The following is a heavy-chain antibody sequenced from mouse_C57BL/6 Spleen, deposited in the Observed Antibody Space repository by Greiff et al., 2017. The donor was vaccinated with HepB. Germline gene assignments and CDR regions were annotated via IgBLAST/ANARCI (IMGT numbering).Heavy chain of an antibody. J-gene: IGHJ1*03. CDR2: ISYDGSN. CDR1: GYSITSGYY. CDR3: ARGGGEFLYFDV. V-gene: IGHV3-6*01. Sequence: ESGPGLVKPSQSLSLTCSVTGYSITSGYYWNWIRQFPGNKLEWMGYISYDGSNNYNPSLKNRISITRDTSKNQFFLKLDSVTTEDTAPCFSARGGGEFLYFDVWGTGTTVTVSS.